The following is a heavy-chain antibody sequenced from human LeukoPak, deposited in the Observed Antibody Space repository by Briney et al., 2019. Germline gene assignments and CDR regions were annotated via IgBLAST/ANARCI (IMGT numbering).Heavy chain of an antibody. CDR1: GGSISSYY. D-gene: IGHD2-2*01. Sequence: PSETLSLTCTVSGGSISSYYWSWIRQPAGKGLEWIGRIYTSGSTNYNPSLKSRVTMSVDTSKNQFSLKLSSVTAADTAVYYCARIRGRYCSSTSCYGGFDPWGQGTLVTVSS. V-gene: IGHV4-4*07. CDR2: IYTSGST. J-gene: IGHJ5*02. CDR3: ARIRGRYCSSTSCYGGFDP.